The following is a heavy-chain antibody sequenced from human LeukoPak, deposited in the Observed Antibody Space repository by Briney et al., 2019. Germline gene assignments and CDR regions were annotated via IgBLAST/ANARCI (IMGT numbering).Heavy chain of an antibody. CDR1: GFTFSSYW. CDR3: ARDGTAAGLYFDL. D-gene: IGHD6-13*01. J-gene: IGHJ4*01. Sequence: GESLKISCAGSGFTFSSYWRNWVRQAPGKGVEWVASIKQDGGEKSYVDSVNGLFTISRDNAKNSLYLQMSSLRAEDTAVYYCARDGTAAGLYFDLWGQGTLVTVSS. V-gene: IGHV3-7*01. CDR2: IKQDGGEK.